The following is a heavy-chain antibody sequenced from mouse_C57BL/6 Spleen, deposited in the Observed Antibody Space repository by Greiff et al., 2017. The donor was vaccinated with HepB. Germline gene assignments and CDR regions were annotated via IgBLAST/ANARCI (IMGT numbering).Heavy chain of an antibody. CDR2: IRNKANGYTT. J-gene: IGHJ3*01. V-gene: IGHV7-3*01. D-gene: IGHD1-1*01. CDR1: GFTFTDYY. Sequence: EVQGVESGGGLVQPGGSLSLSCAASGFTFTDYYMSWVRQPPGKALEWLGFIRNKANGYTTEYSASVKGRFTISRDNSQSILSLQMNALSAEGSATYYCTRFATVVSPFAYWGQGTLVTVSA. CDR3: TRFATVVSPFAY.